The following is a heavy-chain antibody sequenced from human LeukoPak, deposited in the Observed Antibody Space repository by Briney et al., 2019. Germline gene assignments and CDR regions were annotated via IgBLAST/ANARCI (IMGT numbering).Heavy chain of an antibody. Sequence: GGSLRLSCAASEFTFSSYAMSWVRQAPGKGLEWVSAIRDSGVSTYYTDSVKGRFTISRDNSKNTLYLQMNGLRAEDTAVYYCARESNYNFDCWGQGTLVTVSS. D-gene: IGHD4-11*01. CDR1: EFTFSSYA. J-gene: IGHJ4*02. CDR2: IRDSGVST. CDR3: ARESNYNFDC. V-gene: IGHV3-23*01.